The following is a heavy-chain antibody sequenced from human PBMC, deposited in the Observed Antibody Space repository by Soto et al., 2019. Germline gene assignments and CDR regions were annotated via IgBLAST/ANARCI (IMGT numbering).Heavy chain of an antibody. D-gene: IGHD5-12*01. CDR2: IYYSGST. Sequence: PQKLPVTYTVSAGSISSSRYYWCCIRHAPGKGLEWIGSIYYSGSTYYNPSLKSRATISVDTSKNQFSLRLSSVTAEDTAVYYCARPNPEYSGHDFYRGGWFDPWGQGSLVTVS. V-gene: IGHV4-39*01. J-gene: IGHJ5*02. CDR1: AGSISSSRYY. CDR3: ARPNPEYSGHDFYRGGWFDP.